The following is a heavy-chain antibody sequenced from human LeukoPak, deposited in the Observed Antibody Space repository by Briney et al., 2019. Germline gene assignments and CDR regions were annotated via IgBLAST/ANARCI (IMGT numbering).Heavy chain of an antibody. J-gene: IGHJ4*02. CDR1: GFTFSSYW. D-gene: IGHD5-12*01. CDR3: ARGQYGGYDSIGDY. V-gene: IGHV3-74*01. CDR2: INSDGTNT. Sequence: GGSLRLSCAASGFTFSSYWMHWVRQAPGKGLVWVSRINSDGTNTDYADSVKGRITISRDNAKNTLFLQMNSLRDEATAVYYCARGQYGGYDSIGDYWGQGTLVTVSS.